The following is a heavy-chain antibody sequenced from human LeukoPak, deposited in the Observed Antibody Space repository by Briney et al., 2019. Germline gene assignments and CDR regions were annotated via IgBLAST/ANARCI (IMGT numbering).Heavy chain of an antibody. Sequence: ASVKVSCKASGYTFTSFGINWVRQAPGQGLEWMGWISAYNGNINYAQMLQGRVTMTTDTSTSTAYMEQRSLRSDDTAVYYCARGPPHRDYYYYYMDVWSTGTTVTVSS. CDR2: ISAYNGNI. CDR1: GYTFTSFG. D-gene: IGHD5-24*01. V-gene: IGHV1-18*04. CDR3: ARGPPHRDYYYYYMDV. J-gene: IGHJ6*03.